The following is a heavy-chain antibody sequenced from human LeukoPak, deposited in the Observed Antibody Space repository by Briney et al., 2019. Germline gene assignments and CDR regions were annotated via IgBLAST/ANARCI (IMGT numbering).Heavy chain of an antibody. V-gene: IGHV3-11*04. CDR1: GFTFSHYY. CDR3: AREPYGSGSYPLDY. D-gene: IGHD3-10*01. CDR2: ISSSGSTI. Sequence: GGSLRLSCAASGFTFSHYYMSWIRQSTGKGLEWDTYISSSGSTIYYADSVKGRFTISRDNAKNSLYRQMNSLRAEDTAVYYCAREPYGSGSYPLDYWGQGTLVTVSS. J-gene: IGHJ4*02.